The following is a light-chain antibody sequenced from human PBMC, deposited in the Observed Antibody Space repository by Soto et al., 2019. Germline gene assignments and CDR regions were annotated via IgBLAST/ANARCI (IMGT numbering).Light chain of an antibody. J-gene: IGKJ2*02. Sequence: EIVLTQSPATLSLSPGERATLSCRASQSVSSYLAWYQQKPGQTPRLLIYDASNRATGIPSRFSGSGSGTDFTLTFSSLEPKDFAVYYCQQRGIWPSGTFGQGTKLEI. V-gene: IGKV3-11*01. CDR3: QQRGIWPSGT. CDR2: DAS. CDR1: QSVSSY.